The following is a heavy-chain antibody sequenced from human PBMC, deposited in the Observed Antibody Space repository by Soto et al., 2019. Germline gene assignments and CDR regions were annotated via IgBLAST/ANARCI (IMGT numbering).Heavy chain of an antibody. V-gene: IGHV4-39*01. CDR3: ARAMTKKRGLDD. J-gene: IGHJ4*02. CDR1: GASISSSTYY. CDR2: IYYSGGT. Sequence: QLQLQESGPGLVKPSETLSLTCTVSGASISSSTYYWVWIRQPPGMGLEWVGGIYYSGGTYSNPSLTSRVTLSVDTSKNQFSLKLTSVTATDTAVYYCARAMTKKRGLDDWGQGTLVTVSS. D-gene: IGHD3-10*01.